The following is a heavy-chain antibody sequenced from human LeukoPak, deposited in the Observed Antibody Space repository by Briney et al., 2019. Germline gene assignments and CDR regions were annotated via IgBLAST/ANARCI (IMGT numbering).Heavy chain of an antibody. D-gene: IGHD3-10*01. Sequence: QTLSLTRAISGDSVSSNSAAWNWIRQSPSRGLEWLGRTYYRSKWDNDYAVSVKSRITINPDTSKNQFSLQLKSVTPEDTAVYYCARNYYGSGSYYSHFAYWGQETLVTVSS. CDR2: TYYRSKWDN. CDR3: ARNYYGSGSYYSHFAY. J-gene: IGHJ4*02. V-gene: IGHV6-1*01. CDR1: GDSVSSNSAA.